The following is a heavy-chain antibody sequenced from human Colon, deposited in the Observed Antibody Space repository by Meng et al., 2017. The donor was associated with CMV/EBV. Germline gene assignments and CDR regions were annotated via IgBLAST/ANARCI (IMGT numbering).Heavy chain of an antibody. V-gene: IGHV3-11*05. CDR3: VKGHTMINP. CDR2: ISPTGSDT. CDR1: GFIFSDYY. J-gene: IGHJ5*02. D-gene: IGHD3-16*01. Sequence: QVQLVQVGGGLVAPGGALVLSCAAAGFIFSDYYMTWIREAPGKGLEWVSYISPTGSDTNYADSVRGRFTISRDNAKNSLFLQMSSLTAEDTVVYYCVKGHTMINPWGQGTLVTVSS.